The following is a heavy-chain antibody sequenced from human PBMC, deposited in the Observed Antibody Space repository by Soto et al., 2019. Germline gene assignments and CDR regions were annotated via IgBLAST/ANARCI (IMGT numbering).Heavy chain of an antibody. J-gene: IGHJ6*03. CDR1: GYTFTNYG. CDR2: ISAYNGNT. D-gene: IGHD6-6*01. Sequence: QVPLLQSGAEVKKPGASVKVSCKASGYTFTNYGITWVRQAPGQGLEWMGWISAYNGNTHYTQRLQGRVTMTKDTSTSTAFIELRGRRSDETAVYYCARVRQRVGYFYYYMDVWGKGTTVTVSS. V-gene: IGHV1-18*01. CDR3: ARVRQRVGYFYYYMDV.